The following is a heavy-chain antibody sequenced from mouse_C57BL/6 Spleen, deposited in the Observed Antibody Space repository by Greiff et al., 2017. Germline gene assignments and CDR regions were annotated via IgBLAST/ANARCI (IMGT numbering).Heavy chain of an antibody. Sequence: QVQLQQSGAELVRPGTSVKVSCKASGYAFTNYLIEWVKQRPGQGLEWIGVINPGSGGTNYNEKFKGKATLTADKSSSTAYMQLSSLTSEDSAVYFCARGGSNYWCAYWGQGTLVTVSA. J-gene: IGHJ3*01. CDR1: GYAFTNYL. CDR2: INPGSGGT. D-gene: IGHD2-5*01. CDR3: ARGGSNYWCAY. V-gene: IGHV1-54*01.